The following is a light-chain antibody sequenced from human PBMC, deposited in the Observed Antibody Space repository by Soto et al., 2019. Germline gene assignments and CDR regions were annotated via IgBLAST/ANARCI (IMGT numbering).Light chain of an antibody. CDR2: NAS. Sequence: DIQMTQSPSTLSESVGDRVTITCRACQSISSWLAWYQQKPGKAPKLLIYNASSLESGVPSRFSGSGSGTEFTLTISSLQPDDFAAYYCQQYNSYSRTFGQGTKVEIK. CDR3: QQYNSYSRT. J-gene: IGKJ1*01. V-gene: IGKV1-5*03. CDR1: QSISSW.